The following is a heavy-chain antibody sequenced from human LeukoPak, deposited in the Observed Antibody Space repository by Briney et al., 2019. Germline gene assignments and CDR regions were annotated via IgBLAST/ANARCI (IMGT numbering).Heavy chain of an antibody. CDR2: INWNSQSI. D-gene: IGHD5-12*01. CDR1: GFTFQNFA. V-gene: IGHV3-9*03. Sequence: PGRSLRLSCAASGFTFQNFAMHWVRQGPGKGLEWVSGINWNSQSIGYADFVKGRFTISRDNANNLLFLQMNGLRADDMAFYFCAKVQLPYGDYEEGGAFDIWGQGTLVTVSS. CDR3: AKVQLPYGDYEEGGAFDI. J-gene: IGHJ3*02.